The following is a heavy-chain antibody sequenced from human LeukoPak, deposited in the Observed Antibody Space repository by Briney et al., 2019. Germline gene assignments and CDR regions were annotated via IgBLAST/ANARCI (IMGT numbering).Heavy chain of an antibody. D-gene: IGHD3-16*01. CDR1: GGSISSSSYY. CDR3: ARVPRIGALGFDP. V-gene: IGHV4-39*07. J-gene: IGHJ5*02. CDR2: IYYSGST. Sequence: SETLSLTCTVSGGSISSSSYYWGWIRQPPGKGLEWIGSIYYSGSTNYNPSLKSRVTISVDTSKNQFSLKLSSVTAADTAVYYCARVPRIGALGFDPWGQGTLVTVSS.